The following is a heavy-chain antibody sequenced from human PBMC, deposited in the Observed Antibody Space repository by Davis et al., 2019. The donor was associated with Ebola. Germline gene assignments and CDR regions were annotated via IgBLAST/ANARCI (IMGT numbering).Heavy chain of an antibody. V-gene: IGHV1-3*01. J-gene: IGHJ4*02. Sequence: ASVKVSCKASGYTFTSYAMHWVRQAPGQRLEWMGWINAGNGNTKYSQKFQGRVTMTTDTSTSTAYMELRSLRSDDTAVYYCARDTGYSSSWWDYWGQGTLVTVSS. CDR1: GYTFTSYA. D-gene: IGHD6-13*01. CDR3: ARDTGYSSSWWDY. CDR2: INAGNGNT.